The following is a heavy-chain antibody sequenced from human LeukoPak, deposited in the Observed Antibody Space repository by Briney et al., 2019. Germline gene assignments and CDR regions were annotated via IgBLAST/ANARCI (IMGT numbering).Heavy chain of an antibody. CDR3: AKNYYGSGSYSKLLDY. Sequence: GGSLRLSCAASGFTFSSYGMHWVRQAPGKGLEWVAVIWYDGSNKYYADSVKGRFTISRDNSKNTLYLQMNSLRAEDTAVYYCAKNYYGSGSYSKLLDYWGQGTLVTVSS. CDR2: IWYDGSNK. V-gene: IGHV3-33*06. CDR1: GFTFSSYG. J-gene: IGHJ4*02. D-gene: IGHD3-10*01.